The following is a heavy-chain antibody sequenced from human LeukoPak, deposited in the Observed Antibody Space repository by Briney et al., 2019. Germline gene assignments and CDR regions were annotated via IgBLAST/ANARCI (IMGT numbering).Heavy chain of an antibody. Sequence: SETLSLTCTVSGGSISSGSYYWSWIRQPAGKGLEWIGRIYTSGSTNYNPSLRSRVTLSVDTSKNQFSLKLSSVTAADTAVYYCAREYYDSSGYYSSWFDPWGQGTLVTVSS. V-gene: IGHV4-61*02. D-gene: IGHD3-22*01. J-gene: IGHJ5*02. CDR2: IYTSGST. CDR3: AREYYDSSGYYSSWFDP. CDR1: GGSISSGSYY.